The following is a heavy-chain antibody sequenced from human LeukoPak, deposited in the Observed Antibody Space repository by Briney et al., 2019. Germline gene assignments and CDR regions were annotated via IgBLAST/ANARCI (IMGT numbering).Heavy chain of an antibody. V-gene: IGHV1-46*01. D-gene: IGHD4-23*01. J-gene: IGHJ4*02. CDR1: GYTFTSYY. CDR3: ARLMPYGGNLIDERELDF. CDR2: INPSGGST. Sequence: ASVKVSCKASGYTFTSYYMHWVRQAPGQGLEWMGIINPSGGSTSYAQKFQGRVTMTRDTSTSTVYMELSSLRSEDTAVYYCARLMPYGGNLIDERELDFWGQGTLVTVSS.